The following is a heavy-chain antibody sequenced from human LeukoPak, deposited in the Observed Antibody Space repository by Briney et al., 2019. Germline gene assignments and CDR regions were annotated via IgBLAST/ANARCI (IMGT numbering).Heavy chain of an antibody. D-gene: IGHD3-22*01. V-gene: IGHV5-51*01. J-gene: IGHJ6*02. CDR3: ARRRYYDSSGYYGDV. CDR2: IYPGDSDT. CDR1: GYRFTSYW. Sequence: GEPLKISCKGSGYRFTSYWIGWVRQMPGKGLEWMGIIYPGDSDTTYSPSFQGQVTISADKSISTAYLQWSSLKASDTAMYYCARRRYYDSSGYYGDVWGQGTTVTVSS.